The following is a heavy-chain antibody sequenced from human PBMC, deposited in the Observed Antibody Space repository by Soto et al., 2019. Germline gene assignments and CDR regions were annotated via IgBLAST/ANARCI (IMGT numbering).Heavy chain of an antibody. D-gene: IGHD5-12*01. CDR1: GFTFSSYW. Sequence: GGSLRLSCAASGFTFSSYWMHWVRQAPGKGLVWVSRINSDGSSTTYADSVKGRFTISRDNAKNTLHLQMNSLSAEDTAVYFCPKEYRGYDYANWAQGSLVTVSS. CDR2: INSDGSST. J-gene: IGHJ4*02. CDR3: PKEYRGYDYAN. V-gene: IGHV3-74*01.